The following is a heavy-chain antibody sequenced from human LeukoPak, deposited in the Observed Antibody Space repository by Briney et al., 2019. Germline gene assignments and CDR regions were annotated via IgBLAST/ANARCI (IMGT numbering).Heavy chain of an antibody. CDR3: TSLEVVRRIAARLAGGDY. J-gene: IGHJ4*02. CDR1: GLTFSNAW. CDR2: IKSKTDGGTT. Sequence: GGSLRLSRAASGLTFSNAWMNWVRQAPGKGLEWVGRIKSKTDGGTTDYAAPVKGRFTISRDDSKNTLFLQMNSLKTEDTAVYYCTSLEVVRRIAARLAGGDYWGQGTLVTVSS. V-gene: IGHV3-15*07. D-gene: IGHD6-6*01.